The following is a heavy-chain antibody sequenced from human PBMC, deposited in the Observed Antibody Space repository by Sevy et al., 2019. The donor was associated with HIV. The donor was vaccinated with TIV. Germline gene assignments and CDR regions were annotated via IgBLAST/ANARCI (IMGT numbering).Heavy chain of an antibody. CDR1: GFTFSPYW. J-gene: IGHJ5*02. D-gene: IGHD1-26*01. CDR2: IRPDGSDK. Sequence: GGSLRLSCEASGFTFSPYWMTWVRQAPGKGLEWVANIRPDGSDKYYVDSVKGRFTISRDNAKNSLYLQMNSLRADDTAMYYCPRGVGLDRWGQGALVTVSS. CDR3: PRGVGLDR. V-gene: IGHV3-7*01.